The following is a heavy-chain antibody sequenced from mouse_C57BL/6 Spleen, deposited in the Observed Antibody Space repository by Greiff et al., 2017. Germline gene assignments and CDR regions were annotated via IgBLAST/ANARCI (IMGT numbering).Heavy chain of an antibody. D-gene: IGHD4-1*01. Sequence: EVQGVESGGGLVQPGESLKLSCESNEYEFPSHDMSWVRKTPEKRLELVAAINSDGGSTYYPDTMERRFTFSRDNTKKTLYRQMSSLRSEDTALYYCARHKLGTGAMDYWGQGTSVTVSS. CDR2: INSDGGST. CDR1: EYEFPSHD. V-gene: IGHV5-2*01. J-gene: IGHJ4*01. CDR3: ARHKLGTGAMDY.